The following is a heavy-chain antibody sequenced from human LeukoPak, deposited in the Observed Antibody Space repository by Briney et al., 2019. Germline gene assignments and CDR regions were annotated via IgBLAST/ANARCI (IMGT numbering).Heavy chain of an antibody. CDR3: ARNYGSGSYFTDY. V-gene: IGHV3-30-3*01. D-gene: IGHD3-10*01. Sequence: GGSLRLSCAASGFTFSSYAMHWVRQAPGKGLEWVAVISYDGSNKYYADSVKGRFTISRDNSKNTLYPQMNSLRAEDTAVYYCARNYGSGSYFTDYWGQGTLVTVSS. CDR1: GFTFSSYA. J-gene: IGHJ4*02. CDR2: ISYDGSNK.